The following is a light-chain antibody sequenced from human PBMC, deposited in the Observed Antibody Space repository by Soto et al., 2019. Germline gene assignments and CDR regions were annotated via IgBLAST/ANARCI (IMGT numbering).Light chain of an antibody. CDR2: DAS. J-gene: IGKJ4*01. CDR3: QQFNDFPLT. CDR1: QDIRSA. Sequence: IQLTQSPSSLSASVGDRVTITCRAGQDIRSALAWYQQKPGKPPKLLLYDASSLDAGVPSRVSGSGSGTDFTLSITSLRPEDFATYYCQQFNDFPLTFCGGTKVQIK. V-gene: IGKV1D-13*01.